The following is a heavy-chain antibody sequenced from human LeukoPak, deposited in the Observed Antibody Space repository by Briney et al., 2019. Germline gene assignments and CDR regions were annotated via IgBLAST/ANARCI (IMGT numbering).Heavy chain of an antibody. J-gene: IGHJ3*02. D-gene: IGHD3-3*01. Sequence: GGSLRLSCAASEFSVGSNYMTWVRQAPGKGLEWVSSISSSSSYIYYADSVKGRFTISRDNAKNSLYLQMNSLRAEDTAVYYCARDVGRITIFGVVINPGAFDIWGQGTMVTVSS. CDR2: ISSSSSYI. V-gene: IGHV3-21*01. CDR1: EFSVGSNY. CDR3: ARDVGRITIFGVVINPGAFDI.